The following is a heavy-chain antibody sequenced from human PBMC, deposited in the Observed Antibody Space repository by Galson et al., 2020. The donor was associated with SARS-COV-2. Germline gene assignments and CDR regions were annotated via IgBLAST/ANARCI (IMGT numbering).Heavy chain of an antibody. CDR2: IYPGDSDT. Sequence: GESLKISCRGSGYSFISHWIAWVRQVPGKGLEWMGIIYPGDSDTTYSPSFQGQVTISADKSISTAYLQWSSLKASDTAIYYCASRVWSGTYFDYWGQGTLVTVSS. CDR3: ASRVWSGTYFDY. J-gene: IGHJ4*02. V-gene: IGHV5-51*01. D-gene: IGHD3-3*01. CDR1: GYSFISHW.